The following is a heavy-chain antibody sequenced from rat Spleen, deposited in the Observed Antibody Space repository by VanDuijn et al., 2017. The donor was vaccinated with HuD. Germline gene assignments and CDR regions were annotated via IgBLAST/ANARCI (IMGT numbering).Heavy chain of an antibody. D-gene: IGHD1-9*01. V-gene: IGHV5S13*01. Sequence: EVQLVESGGGLVQPGRSLKLSCAASGFTYSNYVMAWVSQAPTKGLEWVASISTGGGNTYYRDSVKGRCTISRDTAKNTLYLQMDSLRSEDTATYYCARGGYNYGWFAYWGQGTLVTVSS. J-gene: IGHJ3*01. CDR1: GFTYSNYV. CDR3: ARGGYNYGWFAY. CDR2: ISTGGGNT.